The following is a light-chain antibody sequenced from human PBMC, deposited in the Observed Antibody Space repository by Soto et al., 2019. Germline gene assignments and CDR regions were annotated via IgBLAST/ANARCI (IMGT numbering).Light chain of an antibody. V-gene: IGLV7-46*01. CDR1: TGAVTSGHY. Sequence: QTVVTQEPSLTVSPGGTVTLTCASSTGAVTSGHYPYWFQQKPGQAPRPLIYDTSNKHSWTPARFSGSLLGGKPALTLSGAQPEDEDEYFCLLSYGGARRVFGGGTKLTVL. CDR3: LLSYGGARRV. CDR2: DTS. J-gene: IGLJ2*01.